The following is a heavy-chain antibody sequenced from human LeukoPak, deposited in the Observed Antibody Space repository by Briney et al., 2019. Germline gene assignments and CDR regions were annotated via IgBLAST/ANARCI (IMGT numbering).Heavy chain of an antibody. CDR1: GFTFSSYA. CDR3: AKQYCSGGSCRGFFDY. CDR2: ISGSGGST. V-gene: IGHV3-23*01. J-gene: IGHJ4*02. D-gene: IGHD2-15*01. Sequence: GGSLRLSCAASGFTFSSYAVSWVRQAPGKGLEWVSAISGSGGSTYYADSVKGRFTISRDNSKNTLYLQMNSLRAEDTAVYYCAKQYCSGGSCRGFFDYWGQGTLVTVSS.